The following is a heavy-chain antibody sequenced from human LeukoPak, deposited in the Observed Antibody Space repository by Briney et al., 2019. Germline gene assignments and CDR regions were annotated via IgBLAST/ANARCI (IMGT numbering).Heavy chain of an antibody. J-gene: IGHJ6*03. CDR3: ARVAAAKYYYYYYMDV. CDR2: IYTSGST. CDR1: GGSISSYY. V-gene: IGHV4-4*07. D-gene: IGHD6-13*01. Sequence: PSETLSLTCTVSGGSISSYYWSWIRQPAGKGLEWIGRIYTSGSTNYNPSLKSRVTMSVDTSKNQFSLKLSSVTAADTAVYYCARVAAAKYYYYYYMDVWGKGTTVTVSS.